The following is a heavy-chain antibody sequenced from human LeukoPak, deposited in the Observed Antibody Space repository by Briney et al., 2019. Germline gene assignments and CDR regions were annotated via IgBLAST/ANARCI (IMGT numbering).Heavy chain of an antibody. J-gene: IGHJ4*02. Sequence: SETLSLTCTVSGGSISSSSYYWGWIRQPPGKGLEWLWCIYYTANTYYNSSLKSRVTISVDTSKNQFSLKLSSVTAADSAVYYCARRDHYDSSGYFDYWGQGTLVTVSS. CDR1: GGSISSSSYY. CDR2: IYYTANT. CDR3: ARRDHYDSSGYFDY. D-gene: IGHD3-22*01. V-gene: IGHV4-39*01.